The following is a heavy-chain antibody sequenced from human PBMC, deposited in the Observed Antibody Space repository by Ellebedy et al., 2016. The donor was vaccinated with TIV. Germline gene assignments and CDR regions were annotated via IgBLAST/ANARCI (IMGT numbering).Heavy chain of an antibody. V-gene: IGHV3-21*01. Sequence: GGSLRLXXAASGFTFSSYSMNWVRQAPGKGLEWVSSISSSSSYIYYADSVKGRFTISRDNAKNSLYLQMNSLRAEDTAVYYCARAAPVSLWFGELNYYYYGMDVWGQGTTVTVSS. CDR3: ARAAPVSLWFGELNYYYYGMDV. D-gene: IGHD3-10*01. CDR2: ISSSSSYI. J-gene: IGHJ6*02. CDR1: GFTFSSYS.